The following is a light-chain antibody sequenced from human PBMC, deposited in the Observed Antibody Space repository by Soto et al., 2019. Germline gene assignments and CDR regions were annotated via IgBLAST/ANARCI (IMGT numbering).Light chain of an antibody. Sequence: DIQMTQSPSSLSASVGDRVTITCRASQGLSNYLAWYQQKPGKVPKLLIYAASTLHSGVPSRFSGSGSGTDFTLTISSLQHEDVATYYCQNDNFAPFAVVPGTKVDIK. J-gene: IGKJ3*01. V-gene: IGKV1-27*01. CDR3: QNDNFAPFA. CDR2: AAS. CDR1: QGLSNY.